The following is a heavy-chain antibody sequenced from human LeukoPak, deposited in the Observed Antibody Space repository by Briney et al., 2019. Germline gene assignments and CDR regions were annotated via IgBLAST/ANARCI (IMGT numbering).Heavy chain of an antibody. CDR2: INHSGST. CDR3: ARAGGWFGELIDAFDI. CDR1: GGSISGYY. J-gene: IGHJ3*02. D-gene: IGHD3-10*01. Sequence: PSETLSLTCTVSGGSISGYYWSWIRQPPGKGLEWIGEINHSGSTNYNPSLKSRVTISVDTSKNQFSLKLSSVTAADTALYYCARAGGWFGELIDAFDIWGQGTMVTVSS. V-gene: IGHV4-34*01.